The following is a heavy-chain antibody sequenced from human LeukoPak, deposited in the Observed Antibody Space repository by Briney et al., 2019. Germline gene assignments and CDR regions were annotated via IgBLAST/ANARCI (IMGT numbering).Heavy chain of an antibody. V-gene: IGHV4-34*01. CDR1: GGSCDDYY. Sequence: SETLSLTRAVYGGSCDDYYCSWIRQPPGKGLEWIGEIHPHGIFYYNSSLMNRVTISIDTSKSQFSLRLTSVTAADTAFYYCARGRDRSKTGDHWGQGTMVTVPS. D-gene: IGHD5-24*01. J-gene: IGHJ4*02. CDR2: IHPHGIF. CDR3: ARGRDRSKTGDH.